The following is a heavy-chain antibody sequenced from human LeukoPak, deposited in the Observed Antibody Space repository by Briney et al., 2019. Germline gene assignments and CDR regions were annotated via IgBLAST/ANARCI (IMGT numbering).Heavy chain of an antibody. Sequence: SETLSLTCTLSGGSISIYRWSWIRQPAGKGLEWMGRIDTSGNTNYNPSLNGRVTMSVDTSKTQFYLNLRSVTAADTAVYYCAITHDYAGIWGQGTMVTVSS. CDR2: IDTSGNT. CDR3: AITHDYAGI. CDR1: GGSISIYR. V-gene: IGHV4-4*07. J-gene: IGHJ3*02. D-gene: IGHD4-17*01.